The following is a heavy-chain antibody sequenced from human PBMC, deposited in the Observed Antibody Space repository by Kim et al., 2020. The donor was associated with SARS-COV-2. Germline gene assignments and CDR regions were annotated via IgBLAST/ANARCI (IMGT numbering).Heavy chain of an antibody. Sequence: SETLSLTCAVYGGSFSGYYWSWIRQPPGKGLEWIGEINHSGSTNYNPSLKSRVPISVDTSKNQFSLKLSSVTAADTAVYYCARGVRGTMIVVVITPYYYYGMDVWGQGTTVTVPS. D-gene: IGHD3-22*01. CDR3: ARGVRGTMIVVVITPYYYYGMDV. CDR1: GGSFSGYY. V-gene: IGHV4-34*01. CDR2: INHSGST. J-gene: IGHJ6*02.